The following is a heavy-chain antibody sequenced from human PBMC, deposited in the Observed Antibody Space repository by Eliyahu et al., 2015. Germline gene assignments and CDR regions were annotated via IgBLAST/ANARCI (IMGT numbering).Heavy chain of an antibody. Sequence: VQLVESGGGLVKPGGSLXLSCAASGFTFXXNSLXWVRQAPGKGXEWVSSISSSSXYIYYADSVKGRFTISRDNAKNSLYLQMNSLRADDTAVYYCARLAVVAATVDGLQDAFDIWGQGTMVTVSS. CDR3: ARLAVVAATVDGLQDAFDI. J-gene: IGHJ3*02. CDR1: GFTFXXNS. D-gene: IGHD2-15*01. CDR2: ISSSSXYI. V-gene: IGHV3-21*01.